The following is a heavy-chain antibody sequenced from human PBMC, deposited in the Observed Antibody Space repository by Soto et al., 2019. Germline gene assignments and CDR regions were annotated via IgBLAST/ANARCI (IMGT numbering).Heavy chain of an antibody. J-gene: IGHJ4*02. Sequence: QVQLQESGPGLVKPSQTLSLTCTVSGGSISSGGYYWSWLRQHPGKGLEWLGYIYYSGSNYYNPSLKSRVTISVDTSKNQLSLKLSSVTAADTAVYYCARDASYGDPFDYWGQGTLVTVSS. CDR3: ARDASYGDPFDY. CDR1: GGSISSGGYY. CDR2: IYYSGSN. V-gene: IGHV4-31*03. D-gene: IGHD5-18*01.